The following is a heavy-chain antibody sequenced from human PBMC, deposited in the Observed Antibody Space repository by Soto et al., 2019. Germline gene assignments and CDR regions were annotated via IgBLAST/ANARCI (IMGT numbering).Heavy chain of an antibody. CDR2: IYSGGSS. CDR1: GFTVRSSH. CDR3: ARLGPYGSESYSFRYNWFDP. Sequence: GGSLRLSCTTSGFTVRSSHMTWVRQAPGKGLEWVSVIYSGGSSYYAVSVQGRFIISRDNSKNKMYLQMNSLRGEDTAMYYCARLGPYGSESYSFRYNWFDPWGQGTLVTVLL. D-gene: IGHD3-10*01. J-gene: IGHJ5*02. V-gene: IGHV3-53*01.